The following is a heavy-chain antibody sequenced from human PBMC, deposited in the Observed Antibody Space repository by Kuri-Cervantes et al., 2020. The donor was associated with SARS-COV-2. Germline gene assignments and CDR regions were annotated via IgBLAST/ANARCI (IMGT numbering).Heavy chain of an antibody. D-gene: IGHD2-15*01. J-gene: IGHJ4*02. V-gene: IGHV3-21*04. CDR2: ISSSSSYI. Sequence: GESLKISCAASGFTFSSYSMNWVRQAPGKGLEWVSSISSSSSYIYYADSVKGRFTISRDNSKNSLYLQMSSLRTEDTALYYCAKGPHCSGGSCYQDYWGQGTLVTVSS. CDR1: GFTFSSYS. CDR3: AKGPHCSGGSCYQDY.